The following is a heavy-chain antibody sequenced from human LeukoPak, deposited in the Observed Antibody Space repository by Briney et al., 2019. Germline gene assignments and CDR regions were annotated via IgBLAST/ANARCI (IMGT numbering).Heavy chain of an antibody. CDR1: GYTFTSYD. J-gene: IGHJ5*02. D-gene: IGHD1-20*01. Sequence: GASVEVSCKASGYTFTSYDINWVRQATGQGLEWMGWMNPNSGNTGYAQKFQGRVTMTGNTSISTAYMELSSLRSEDTAVYYCARGLGITGTPRSWFDPWGQGTLVTVSS. CDR2: MNPNSGNT. V-gene: IGHV1-8*01. CDR3: ARGLGITGTPRSWFDP.